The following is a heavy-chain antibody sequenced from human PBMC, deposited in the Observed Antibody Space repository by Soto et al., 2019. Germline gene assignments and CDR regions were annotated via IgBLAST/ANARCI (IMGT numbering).Heavy chain of an antibody. V-gene: IGHV4-39*01. CDR2: IYYSGST. CDR3: ARKISSSWSVYYYYGMDV. Sequence: QLQLQESGPGLVKPSETLSLTCTVSGGSISSSSYYWGWIRQPPGKGLEWIGSIYYSGSTYYNPSLKSRVTISVDTSKNQFSLKLSSVTAADTAVYYCARKISSSWSVYYYYGMDVWGQGTTVTVSS. J-gene: IGHJ6*02. CDR1: GGSISSSSYY. D-gene: IGHD6-13*01.